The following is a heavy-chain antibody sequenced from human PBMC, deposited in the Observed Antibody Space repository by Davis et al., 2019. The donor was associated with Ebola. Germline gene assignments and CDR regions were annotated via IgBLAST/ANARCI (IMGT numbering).Heavy chain of an antibody. J-gene: IGHJ4*02. CDR2: ISAYDDKT. D-gene: IGHD1-1*01. CDR3: ARDMGSTVGFIMQTDY. CDR1: GYKFTSYG. V-gene: IGHV1-18*01. Sequence: ASVKVSCKTSGYKFTSYGISWVRQAPGQGLEWVGWISAYDDKTRYAQKMQGRVTMNIDTSTTTAYMEMRDLRSDDTAVYYCARDMGSTVGFIMQTDYWGQGTLVTVSS.